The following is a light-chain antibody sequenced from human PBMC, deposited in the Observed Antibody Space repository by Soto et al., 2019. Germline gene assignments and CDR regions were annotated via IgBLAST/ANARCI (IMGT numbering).Light chain of an antibody. V-gene: IGKV3-20*01. CDR2: GAS. J-gene: IGKJ3*01. Sequence: EIVLTQSPGTLSLSPGERATLSCRASQSVSSSYLAWYQQKPGQAPRLLIYGASGRATGSLDRFSGSGSGTDFTLTISRLEPEDFAVYYCQQYGSSPLFTFGPGTKVDIK. CDR3: QQYGSSPLFT. CDR1: QSVSSSY.